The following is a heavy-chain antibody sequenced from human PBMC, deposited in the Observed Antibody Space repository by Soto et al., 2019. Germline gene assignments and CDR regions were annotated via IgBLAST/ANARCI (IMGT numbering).Heavy chain of an antibody. D-gene: IGHD6-13*01. CDR1: GYTFTSYA. V-gene: IGHV1-3*01. CDR2: INAGNGNT. Sequence: GASLKVSCEASGYTFTSYAMHWVRQAPGQRLEWMGWINAGNGNTKYSQKFQGRVTITRDTSTSTAYMELSSLRSEDTAVYYCARHHGIAAAGLDYWGQGTLVTVSS. J-gene: IGHJ4*02. CDR3: ARHHGIAAAGLDY.